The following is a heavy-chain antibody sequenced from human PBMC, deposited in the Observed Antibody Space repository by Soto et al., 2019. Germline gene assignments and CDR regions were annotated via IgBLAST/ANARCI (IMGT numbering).Heavy chain of an antibody. CDR1: GYTFSSYG. J-gene: IGHJ4*02. V-gene: IGHV1-18*01. Sequence: QGQLVQSGAEVKKPGASVKVSCKTSGYTFSSYGISWVRQAPGQGLEWMGWISTYKGDTHYVQNLQGRVTLTTDTSTSTAYMELRSLRSDDTAVYYCARAYGDYYFDYWGQGTLVTVSS. CDR2: ISTYKGDT. D-gene: IGHD4-17*01. CDR3: ARAYGDYYFDY.